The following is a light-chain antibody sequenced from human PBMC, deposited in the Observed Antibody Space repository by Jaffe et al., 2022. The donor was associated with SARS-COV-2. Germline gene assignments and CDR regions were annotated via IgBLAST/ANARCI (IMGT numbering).Light chain of an antibody. J-gene: IGLJ2*01. CDR2: DVT. Sequence: QSALTQPASVSESPGQSVTISCAGTSSDVGFYNYVSWYQHHPGKAPKLIIYDVTNRPSGISNRFSGSKSGNTASLTISGLQAEDEADYYCSSLASSDTLVFGGGTKVTVL. CDR3: SSLASSDTLV. CDR1: SSDVGFYNY. V-gene: IGLV2-14*03.